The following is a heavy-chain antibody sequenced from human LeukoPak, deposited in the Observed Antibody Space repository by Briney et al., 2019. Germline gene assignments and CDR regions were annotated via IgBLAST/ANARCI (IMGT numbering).Heavy chain of an antibody. CDR3: ARDGGDSSGYYFYYYYYYMDV. V-gene: IGHV3-23*01. J-gene: IGHJ6*03. CDR1: GFTFSNYA. D-gene: IGHD3-22*01. Sequence: RPGGSLRLSCAASGFTFSNYAMSWVRQSPGKGLEWVSAISASTSTTYYADSVRGRFTISRDNAKNSLYLQMNSLRAEDTAVYYCARDGGDSSGYYFYYYYYYMDVWGKGTTVTVSS. CDR2: ISASTSTT.